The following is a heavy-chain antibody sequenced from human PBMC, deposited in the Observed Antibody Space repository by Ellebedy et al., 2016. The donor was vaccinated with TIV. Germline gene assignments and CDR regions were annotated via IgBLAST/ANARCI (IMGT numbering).Heavy chain of an antibody. V-gene: IGHV3-30*03. CDR1: GFTYNQYG. Sequence: GESLKISCSASGFTYNQYGMHWVRQAPGKGLEWVAVISDDGRKDYYSESAKGRFTISRDNSKNTLLLLMNSLRSEDTAMYYCAREKVGRYYGSGSYTDHWGQGTLVVVSS. CDR2: ISDDGRKD. J-gene: IGHJ4*02. CDR3: AREKVGRYYGSGSYTDH. D-gene: IGHD3-10*01.